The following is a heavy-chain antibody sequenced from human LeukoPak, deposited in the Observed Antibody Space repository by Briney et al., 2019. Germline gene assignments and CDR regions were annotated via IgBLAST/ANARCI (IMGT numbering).Heavy chain of an antibody. CDR3: ARDAAGGGFDY. Sequence: PGGSLRLSCAASGFTFSSYAMSWVRQAPGKGLEWVSAISGSGGSTYYADSVKGRFTISRENAENSLYLQMNSLRAEDTAVYYCARDAAGGGFDYWGQGTLVTVSS. V-gene: IGHV3-23*01. D-gene: IGHD2-15*01. CDR1: GFTFSSYA. J-gene: IGHJ4*02. CDR2: ISGSGGST.